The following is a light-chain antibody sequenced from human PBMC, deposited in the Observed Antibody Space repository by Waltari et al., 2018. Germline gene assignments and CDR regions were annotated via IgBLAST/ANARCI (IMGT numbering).Light chain of an antibody. CDR1: QSVSRAV. V-gene: IGKV3-20*01. CDR2: GAS. Sequence: EIVLTQSPGTLSLSLGERATVSCRASQSVSRAVAGYQQKPGQAPRLLIYGASTRATGSPDRFSGSGSGTEFSLTISRLEPDDYAVYYCQHYLRLPVTFGQGTTVEI. J-gene: IGKJ1*01. CDR3: QHYLRLPVT.